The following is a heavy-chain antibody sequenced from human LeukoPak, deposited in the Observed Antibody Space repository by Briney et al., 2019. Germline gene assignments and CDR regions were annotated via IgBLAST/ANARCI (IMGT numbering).Heavy chain of an antibody. CDR2: IKQDGSTK. Sequence: GGSLRLSCAASGFTFTNSWMAWVRQAPGKGLEWVANIKQDGSTKHYADSLKSRFTISRDNAKNSLYLQMNSLRAEDTAVYYCARDGGYSSSWYEGYWFDPWGQGTLVTVSS. V-gene: IGHV3-7*01. CDR3: ARDGGYSSSWYEGYWFDP. CDR1: GFTFTNSW. D-gene: IGHD6-13*01. J-gene: IGHJ5*02.